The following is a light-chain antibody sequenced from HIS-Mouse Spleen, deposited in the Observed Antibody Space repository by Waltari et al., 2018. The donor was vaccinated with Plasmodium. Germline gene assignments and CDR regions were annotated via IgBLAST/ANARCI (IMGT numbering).Light chain of an antibody. V-gene: IGKV1-39*01. Sequence: DIQMTQSPSSLSASVGDRVTITCRASQSISSYLNWYQQKPGKAPKLLIYAASSLQSGVPSRFSGSGSGTDFTLTISSLQPEDFATYYCQQNYNTWTFGQGTKVDIQ. CDR3: QQNYNTWT. CDR1: QSISSY. CDR2: AAS. J-gene: IGKJ1*01.